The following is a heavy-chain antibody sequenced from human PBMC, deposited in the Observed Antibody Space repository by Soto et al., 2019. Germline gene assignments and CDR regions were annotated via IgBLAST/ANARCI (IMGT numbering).Heavy chain of an antibody. V-gene: IGHV4-4*02. Sequence: SETLSLTGAVSGGSFTSNNCWTWVRQPPGQGLEWIGEIYRTGSTNYNPSLKSRVTISLDKSENQFSLKVTSLTAADTAVYYCESRDPGTSVDYFGQRTLVTFCS. CDR2: IYRTGST. D-gene: IGHD1-7*01. J-gene: IGHJ4*02. CDR3: ESRDPGTSVDY. CDR1: GGSFTSNNC.